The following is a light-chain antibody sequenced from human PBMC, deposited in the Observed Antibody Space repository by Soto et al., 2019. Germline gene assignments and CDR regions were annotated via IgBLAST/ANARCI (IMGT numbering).Light chain of an antibody. Sequence: SYELTQPPSVSVSPGQTASITCFGDELGDKYAFWYQQKPGQSPVLVISQDTERPSGIPERFSGSNSGNTATLTISGTQAMDEADYYCQAWDTSTVVFGGGTKLTDL. V-gene: IGLV3-1*01. CDR2: QDT. CDR1: ELGDKY. CDR3: QAWDTSTVV. J-gene: IGLJ2*01.